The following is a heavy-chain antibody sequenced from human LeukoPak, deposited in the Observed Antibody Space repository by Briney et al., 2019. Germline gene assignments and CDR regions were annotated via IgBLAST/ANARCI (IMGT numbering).Heavy chain of an antibody. CDR3: ASGRRDGYLDY. Sequence: PGGSLRLSCAASGFTFSRYAMNWVRQAPGKGLEWVSVIYSGGSTFYADSVKGLFTISRDNSKNTVYLQMNSLRAEDTAVYYCASGRRDGYLDYWGQGTLVTVSS. V-gene: IGHV3-66*01. CDR2: IYSGGST. J-gene: IGHJ4*02. CDR1: GFTFSRYA. D-gene: IGHD5-24*01.